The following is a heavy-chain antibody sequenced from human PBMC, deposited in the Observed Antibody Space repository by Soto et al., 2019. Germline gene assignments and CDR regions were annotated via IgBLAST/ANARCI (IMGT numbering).Heavy chain of an antibody. CDR2: ISGSGDST. Sequence: GGSLRLSCAASGFTFSSYAMSWVRQAPGKGLEWVSGISGSGDSTYYADSVKGRFTISRDNSKNTLYLQMNSLRAEDTAVYYCEIAYSYAPFDPWGQGTLVTVSS. V-gene: IGHV3-23*01. CDR1: GFTFSSYA. CDR3: EIAYSYAPFDP. D-gene: IGHD5-18*01. J-gene: IGHJ5*02.